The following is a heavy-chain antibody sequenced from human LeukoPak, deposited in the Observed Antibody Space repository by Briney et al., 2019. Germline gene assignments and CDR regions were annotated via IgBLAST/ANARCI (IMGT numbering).Heavy chain of an antibody. CDR2: INHSGST. CDR3: ARITSRYGFDY. CDR1: GGSFSGYY. J-gene: IGHJ4*02. V-gene: IGHV4-34*01. D-gene: IGHD4-17*01. Sequence: PSETLSLTCAVYGGSFSGYYWSWIRQPPGKGLEWIGEINHSGSTNYNPSLKSRVTISVDTSKNQFSLKLSSVTAADTAVYYCARITSRYGFDYWGQGTLVTVSS.